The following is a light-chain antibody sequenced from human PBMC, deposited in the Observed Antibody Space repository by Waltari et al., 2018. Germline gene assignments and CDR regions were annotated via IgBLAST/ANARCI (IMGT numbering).Light chain of an antibody. V-gene: IGKV4-1*01. Sequence: DIVMTQSPDSLAVSLGERATVHRKSSPSVLYSSKNKNYLAWSQQKPGQPPELLIHSASSRESGVPDRFSGSGSGTDFTLTISSLQAEDVAVYYCQQYYSTPLTFGGGTKVEIK. CDR1: PSVLYSSKNKNY. CDR3: QQYYSTPLT. J-gene: IGKJ4*01. CDR2: SAS.